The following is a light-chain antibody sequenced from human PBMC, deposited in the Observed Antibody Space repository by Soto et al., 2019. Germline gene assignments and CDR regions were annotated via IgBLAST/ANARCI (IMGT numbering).Light chain of an antibody. CDR2: EVS. Sequence: QSALTQPASVSGSPGQSITISCTGTSSDVGGYKYVSWYQKHPGKAPKLMIYEVSNRPSGVSNRFSGSKSGNTASLTISGLQAEDEVDYCCCSYTSSSIDYVFGPGTKLTVL. CDR1: SSDVGGYKY. J-gene: IGLJ1*01. CDR3: CSYTSSSIDYV. V-gene: IGLV2-14*01.